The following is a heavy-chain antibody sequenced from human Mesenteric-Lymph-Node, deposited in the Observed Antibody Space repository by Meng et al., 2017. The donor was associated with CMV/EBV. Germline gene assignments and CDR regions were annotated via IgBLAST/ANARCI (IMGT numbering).Heavy chain of an antibody. Sequence: SVKVSCKASGDSFSTYPINWVRQAPGQGLEWMGRIIPIVGVPSYAQDFQGRVTIAADRSTRTAYLELKSLRSGDTAVYYCARVYDQVNGMDVWGQGTTVTVSS. J-gene: IGHJ6*02. CDR2: IIPIVGVP. V-gene: IGHV1-69*04. CDR3: ARVYDQVNGMDV. CDR1: GDSFSTYP. D-gene: IGHD2-8*01.